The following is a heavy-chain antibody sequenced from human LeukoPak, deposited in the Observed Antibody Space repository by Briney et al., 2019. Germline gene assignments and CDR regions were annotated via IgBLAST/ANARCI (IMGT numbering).Heavy chain of an antibody. V-gene: IGHV3-33*06. CDR2: IWYDGSNK. CDR1: GFTFSNYG. CDR3: AKDGSERSYYDFWSGYKGYYFDY. J-gene: IGHJ4*02. D-gene: IGHD3-3*01. Sequence: PGRSLRLSCAASGFTFSNYGMHWVRQAPGKGLEWVAVIWYDGSNKYYADSVKGRFTISRDNSKNTLYLQMNSLRAEDTAVYYCAKDGSERSYYDFWSGYKGYYFDYWGQGTLVTVSS.